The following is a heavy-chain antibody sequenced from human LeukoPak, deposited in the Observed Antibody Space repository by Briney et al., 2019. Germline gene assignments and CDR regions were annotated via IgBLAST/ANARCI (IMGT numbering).Heavy chain of an antibody. D-gene: IGHD1-26*01. V-gene: IGHV3-11*04. Sequence: GGSLRLSCAASGFTFSDYYMSWVRQAPGKGLEWVSYISSSGSTIYYADSVKGRFTISRDNAKNSLYLQMNSLRAEDTAVYYCGRDTQKVGRGYYHSGMDAWGQGTTVTVSS. J-gene: IGHJ6*02. CDR3: GRDTQKVGRGYYHSGMDA. CDR2: ISSSGSTI. CDR1: GFTFSDYY.